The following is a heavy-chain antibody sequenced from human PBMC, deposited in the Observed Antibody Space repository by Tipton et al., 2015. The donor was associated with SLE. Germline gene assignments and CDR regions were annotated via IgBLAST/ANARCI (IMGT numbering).Heavy chain of an antibody. CDR2: IYYRGNT. J-gene: IGHJ4*02. V-gene: IGHV4-39*01. D-gene: IGHD3-3*01. CDR1: GGSISSSSYY. Sequence: TLSLTCNVSGGSISSSSYYWGWIRQPPGKGLEWIGSIYYRGNTYYNPSLKSRVTISVDTSKNQFSLKLSSVTAADTAVYYCARSRIRDFWSGYYFDYWGQGTLVTVSS. CDR3: ARSRIRDFWSGYYFDY.